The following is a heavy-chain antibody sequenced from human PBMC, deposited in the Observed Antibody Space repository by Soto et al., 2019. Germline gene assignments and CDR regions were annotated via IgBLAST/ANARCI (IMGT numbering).Heavy chain of an antibody. CDR2: ISYDGSNK. V-gene: IGHV3-30*18. Sequence: GGSLRLSCAASGFTFSSYGMHWVRQAPGKGLEWVAVISYDGSNKYYADSVKGRFTISRDNSKNTLYLQMNSLRAEDTAVYYCAKDRVRGILSHYYYGMDVWGQGTTVTVSS. D-gene: IGHD3-9*01. CDR1: GFTFSSYG. CDR3: AKDRVRGILSHYYYGMDV. J-gene: IGHJ6*02.